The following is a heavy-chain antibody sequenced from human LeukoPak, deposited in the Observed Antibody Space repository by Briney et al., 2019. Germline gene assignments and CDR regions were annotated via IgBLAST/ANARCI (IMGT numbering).Heavy chain of an antibody. CDR3: ARVTYGSGTYGAFDY. J-gene: IGHJ4*02. CDR2: ISGSGDNT. V-gene: IGHV3-23*01. D-gene: IGHD3-10*01. Sequence: GGTLRLSCAASGFTFSSHGMSWVRQAPGKGLEWVSTISGSGDNTYYADSVKGRFTISRGNSKNTLYLQMNSLRAEDTAVYYCARVTYGSGTYGAFDYWGQGTLVTVSS. CDR1: GFTFSSHG.